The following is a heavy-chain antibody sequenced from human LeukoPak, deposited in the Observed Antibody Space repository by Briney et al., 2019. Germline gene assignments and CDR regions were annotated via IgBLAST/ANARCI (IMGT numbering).Heavy chain of an antibody. CDR3: AKRGIVIQGILVIGYHQEAYHYDY. Sequence: PGGSLRLSCVASGFTFSNHAMSWVRRAPGKGLEWVSVISDSGGRTYYTDPVKGRFTISRDTSLNTLYLQMSSLRAEDTAVYFCAKRGIVIQGILVIGYHQEAYHYDYWGQGVLVTVSS. V-gene: IGHV3-23*01. D-gene: IGHD2/OR15-2a*01. J-gene: IGHJ4*02. CDR2: ISDSGGRT. CDR1: GFTFSNHA.